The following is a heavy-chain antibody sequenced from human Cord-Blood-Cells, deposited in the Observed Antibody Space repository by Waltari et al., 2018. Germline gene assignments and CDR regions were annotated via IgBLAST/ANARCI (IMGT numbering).Heavy chain of an antibody. Sequence: QLQLQESGPGLVKPSETLSLTCTVSGGSISRSSYYWGLIRQPPGTGLAWIGSIYYSGSTYYNPSLKSRVTISVDTSKNQFSLKLSSVTAADTAVYYCARHPLPTYYDVWSGYRGAFDIWGQGTMVTVSS. J-gene: IGHJ3*02. CDR1: GGSISRSSYY. CDR2: IYYSGST. CDR3: ARHPLPTYYDVWSGYRGAFDI. V-gene: IGHV4-39*01. D-gene: IGHD3-3*01.